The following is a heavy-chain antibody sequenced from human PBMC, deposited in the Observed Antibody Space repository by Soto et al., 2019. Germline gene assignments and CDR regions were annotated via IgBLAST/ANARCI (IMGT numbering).Heavy chain of an antibody. D-gene: IGHD1-7*01. CDR1: GGSLTSNNW. CDR3: ASRDQGTRGDY. V-gene: IGHV4-4*02. J-gene: IGHJ4*02. Sequence: SETLSLTCAVSGGSLTSNNWWTWVRQPPGQGLEWIGEIYRTGSTNYNPSLKSRVTISLDKSDNQFSMKVPYLTDADKAVYYCASRDQGTRGDYWGQGNLVTVS. CDR2: IYRTGST.